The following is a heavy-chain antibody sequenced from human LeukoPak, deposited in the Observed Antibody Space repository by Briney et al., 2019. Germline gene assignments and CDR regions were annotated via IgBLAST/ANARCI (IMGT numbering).Heavy chain of an antibody. J-gene: IGHJ4*02. CDR3: ARDGTAAWLFPQQLFDY. Sequence: PGGSLRLSCAASGFTFSSYWMDWVRQVPGKGLVWVSRINRDGSSTSYADSVKGRFTISRDNAKNTLYLQMNSLRAEDTAVYYCARDGTAAWLFPQQLFDYWGQGNLVTVSS. V-gene: IGHV3-74*01. CDR2: INRDGSST. D-gene: IGHD3-22*01. CDR1: GFTFSSYW.